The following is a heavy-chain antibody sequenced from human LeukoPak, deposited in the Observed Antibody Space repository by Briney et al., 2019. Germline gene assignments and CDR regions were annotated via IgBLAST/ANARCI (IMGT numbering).Heavy chain of an antibody. J-gene: IGHJ4*02. Sequence: GGSLRLSCAASGFTFSSYWMHWVRQAPGKGLVWVSRINSDGSSTSYADSVEGRFTISRDNAKNTLYLQMNSLRAEDTAVYYCARVPPVGYDFWSTDYWGQGTLVTVSS. D-gene: IGHD3-3*01. CDR3: ARVPPVGYDFWSTDY. V-gene: IGHV3-74*01. CDR1: GFTFSSYW. CDR2: INSDGSST.